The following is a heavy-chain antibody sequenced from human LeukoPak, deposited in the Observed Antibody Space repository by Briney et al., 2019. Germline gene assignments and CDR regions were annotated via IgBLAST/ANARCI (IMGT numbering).Heavy chain of an antibody. CDR3: ARVASGSYYYPFDY. V-gene: IGHV3-53*01. Sequence: GGSLRLSCAASGFTVSSNYMSWVRQAPGKGLEWVSVIYSGGSTYYADSVKGRFTISRDNSKNTLYLQMNSLRAEDTAVYYCARVASGSYYYPFDYWGQGTLVTVPS. CDR1: GFTVSSNY. D-gene: IGHD1-26*01. J-gene: IGHJ4*02. CDR2: IYSGGST.